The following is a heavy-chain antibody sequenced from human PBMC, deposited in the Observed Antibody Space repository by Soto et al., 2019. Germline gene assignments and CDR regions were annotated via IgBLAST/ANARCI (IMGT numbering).Heavy chain of an antibody. CDR2: NSAYNGNT. J-gene: IGHJ4*02. V-gene: IGHV1-18*03. Sequence: VPLVQSGDEVKKPGASVKVSCKASGYTLTSYHITWVRPPPGQGLVLMGWNSAYNGNTNYAQKLQGRVTMTTDTSTSTAYMELRSPRSDDMAVYYCARDSPSPREWGPGPLVTVSS. CDR3: ARDSPSPRE. CDR1: GYTLTSYH.